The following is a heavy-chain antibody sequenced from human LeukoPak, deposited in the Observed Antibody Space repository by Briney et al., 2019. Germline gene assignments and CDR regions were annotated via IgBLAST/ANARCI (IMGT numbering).Heavy chain of an antibody. J-gene: IGHJ4*02. CDR2: IYSGSSST. V-gene: IGHV3-53*04. CDR1: GFTVSINY. D-gene: IGHD6-19*01. CDR3: GRVGSGWYDFDY. Sequence: QHGESLKISCAASGFTVSINYMSWVRQAPGKGLEWVSVIYSGSSSTYYTDSVKGRFTISRHNSKNTLYLQMNSLRAEDTAVYYCGRVGSGWYDFDYWGQGTLVTVSS.